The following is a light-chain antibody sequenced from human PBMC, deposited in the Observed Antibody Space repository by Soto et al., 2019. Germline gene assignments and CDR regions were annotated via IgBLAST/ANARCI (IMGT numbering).Light chain of an antibody. CDR1: QSISSY. V-gene: IGKV1-39*01. CDR3: QQSYSTPIT. J-gene: IGKJ5*01. Sequence: DIQMNQSPSSLSASVGDRVTITCRASQSISSYLNWYQQKPGKAPKLLIYAAYSLQSGVTSRFSGSGSGTDFTLTISSLQPEDFATYYCQQSYSTPITVGQETRLEIK. CDR2: AAY.